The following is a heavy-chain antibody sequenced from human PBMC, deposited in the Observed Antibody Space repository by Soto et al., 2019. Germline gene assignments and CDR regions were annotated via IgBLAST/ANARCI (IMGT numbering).Heavy chain of an antibody. CDR2: TYYRSKWYN. CDR3: ARGSTGYSSSWYRY. V-gene: IGHV6-1*01. J-gene: IGHJ4*02. Sequence: SQTLSLTCAISGDSVSSKSAAWNWIRQSPSRGLEWLGRTYYRSKWYNDYAVSVKSRITINPDTSKNQFSLQLSSVTAADTAVYYCARGSTGYSSSWYRYWGQGTLVTVSS. CDR1: GDSVSSKSAA. D-gene: IGHD6-13*01.